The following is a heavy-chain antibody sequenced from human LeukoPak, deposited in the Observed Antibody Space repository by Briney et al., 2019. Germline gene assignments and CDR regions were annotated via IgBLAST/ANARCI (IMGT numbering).Heavy chain of an antibody. CDR2: INQDGNEI. D-gene: IGHD3-3*01. Sequence: GGSLRLSCAASGFTFSSYWMSWVRQAPGRGLEWVANINQDGNEIYCVASVKGRFTISRDNAKNSLYLEMDSLRAEDTAVYYCARAQGGYFTGYFDYWGQGTLVTVSS. CDR1: GFTFSSYW. CDR3: ARAQGGYFTGYFDY. V-gene: IGHV3-7*05. J-gene: IGHJ4*02.